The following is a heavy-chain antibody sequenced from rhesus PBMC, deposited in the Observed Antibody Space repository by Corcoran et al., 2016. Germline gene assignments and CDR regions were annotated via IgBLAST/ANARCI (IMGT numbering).Heavy chain of an antibody. Sequence: QVQLQESDPGLVKPSATLSLTCAVSGGSISSSSWRWIRPAPGKGLEWLGRIDSRGSTYYNPSLKSRVTLSVDTSKNQFSLKLSSVTAADTAVYYCARRSVGNYYWYFDLWGPGTPITISS. CDR1: GGSISSSS. J-gene: IGHJ2*01. CDR2: IDSRGST. D-gene: IGHD4-17*01. CDR3: ARRSVGNYYWYFDL. V-gene: IGHV4S11*01.